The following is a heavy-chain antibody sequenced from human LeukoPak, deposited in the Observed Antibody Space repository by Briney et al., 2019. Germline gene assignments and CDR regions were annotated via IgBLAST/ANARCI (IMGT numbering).Heavy chain of an antibody. Sequence: ASVKVSCKASGYSFTDYYINWVRQAPGQGLEWMGWINPNHGGTHYAQKFQGRVTMTRDTSISTAYMELSRLRSDDTAVYYCARDLLFPWYYDILTGRGGVDYWGQGTLVTVSS. CDR1: GYSFTDYY. J-gene: IGHJ4*02. V-gene: IGHV1-2*02. CDR2: INPNHGGT. D-gene: IGHD3-9*01. CDR3: ARDLLFPWYYDILTGRGGVDY.